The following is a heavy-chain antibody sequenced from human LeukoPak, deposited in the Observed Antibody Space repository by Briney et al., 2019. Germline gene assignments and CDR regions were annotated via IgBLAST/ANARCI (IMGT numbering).Heavy chain of an antibody. Sequence: GGSLRLSCAASGFTFSSYAMSWVRQAPGKGLEWVSAISGSGGSTYYADSVKGRFTLSRDTPKNTLYLQMNSLRAEDTAVYYCAKKWGYNLLTFFDYWGQGTLVTVSS. J-gene: IGHJ4*02. CDR3: AKKWGYNLLTFFDY. V-gene: IGHV3-23*01. CDR1: GFTFSSYA. CDR2: ISGSGGST. D-gene: IGHD5-18*01.